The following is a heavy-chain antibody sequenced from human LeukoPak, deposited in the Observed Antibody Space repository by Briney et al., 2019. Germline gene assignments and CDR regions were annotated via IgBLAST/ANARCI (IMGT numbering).Heavy chain of an antibody. Sequence: PGESLRLSCAASGFTFSSYAMSWVRQAPGKGLEWVSEITNSGGSTYYADSVKGRLTISRDKSKNALYLQMNSLRAEDTALYYCAKASAWYSGSSFDSWGQGTLVTVSS. CDR1: GFTFSSYA. CDR2: ITNSGGST. CDR3: AKASAWYSGSSFDS. J-gene: IGHJ4*02. V-gene: IGHV3-23*01. D-gene: IGHD1-26*01.